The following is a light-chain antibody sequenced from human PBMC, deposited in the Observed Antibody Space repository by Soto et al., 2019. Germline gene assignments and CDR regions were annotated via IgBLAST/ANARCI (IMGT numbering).Light chain of an antibody. Sequence: DIQMTQSPSTLSASVGDRVTITCRASQSISSWLAWYQQKPGKAPNLLIYKASSLESGVPSRFSGSGSGTEFTLTISNLQPDDFATYYCKQYSSYWTFGQGTKVEIK. V-gene: IGKV1-5*03. CDR1: QSISSW. J-gene: IGKJ1*01. CDR3: KQYSSYWT. CDR2: KAS.